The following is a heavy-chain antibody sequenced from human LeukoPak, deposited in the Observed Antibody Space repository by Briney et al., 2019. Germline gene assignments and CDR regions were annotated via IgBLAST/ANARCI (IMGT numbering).Heavy chain of an antibody. J-gene: IGHJ1*01. D-gene: IGHD3-22*01. CDR1: GGSISSYY. V-gene: IGHV4-4*07. Sequence: SETLSLTCTVSGGSISSYYWSWIRQPAGKGLEWLGRIYTSGSTNYNPSLKSRVTMSVDTSKNQFSLKLSSVTAADTAVYYRAREDNYYDSSGYYHGYFQHWGQGTLVTVSS. CDR2: IYTSGST. CDR3: AREDNYYDSSGYYHGYFQH.